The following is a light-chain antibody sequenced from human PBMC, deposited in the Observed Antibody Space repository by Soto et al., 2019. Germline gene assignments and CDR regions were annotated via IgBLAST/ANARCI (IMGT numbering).Light chain of an antibody. J-gene: IGLJ2*01. CDR1: SSDVGGYNY. Sequence: QSALTQPASVSGSPGQSITISCTGTSSDVGGYNYVSWYQQHPGKAPKLMIYDVSNRPSGVSNRFSGSKSGNTVSLTISGLQAEDEADYYCSSYTSSSTVFGGGTKVTVL. CDR3: SSYTSSSTV. CDR2: DVS. V-gene: IGLV2-14*01.